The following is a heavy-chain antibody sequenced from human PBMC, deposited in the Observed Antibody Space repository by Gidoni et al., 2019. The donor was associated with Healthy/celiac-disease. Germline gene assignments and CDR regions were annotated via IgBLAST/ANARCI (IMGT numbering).Heavy chain of an antibody. Sequence: DVQLVESVCGLFQPGRSLRLSFSASGFTVSSNYMSWARQAPGKGLEWVSVSYSGGSTYYADVVKGRFTIYRDNSKNTLYLQMNSLRAEDTAVYYCASNTVTTYYWGQGTLVTVSS. J-gene: IGHJ4*02. CDR2: SYSGGST. CDR1: GFTVSSNY. D-gene: IGHD4-17*01. V-gene: IGHV3-66*01. CDR3: ASNTVTTYY.